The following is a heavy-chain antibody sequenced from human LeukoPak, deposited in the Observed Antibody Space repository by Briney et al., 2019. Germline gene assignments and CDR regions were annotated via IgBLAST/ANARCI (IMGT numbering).Heavy chain of an antibody. CDR2: INHSGST. J-gene: IGHJ4*02. V-gene: IGHV4-34*01. CDR1: GGSFSGYY. Sequence: SETLSLTCAVYGGSFSGYYWSWIRQPPGKGLEWIGEINHSGSTNYNPSLKSRVTISVDTSKNQFSLKLSSVTAADTAVYYCARTYYYDSSGPNFDYWGQGTLVTVSS. D-gene: IGHD3-22*01. CDR3: ARTYYYDSSGPNFDY.